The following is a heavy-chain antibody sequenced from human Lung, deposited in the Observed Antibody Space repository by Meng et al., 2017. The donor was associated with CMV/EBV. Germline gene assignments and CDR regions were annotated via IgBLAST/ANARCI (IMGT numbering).Heavy chain of an antibody. CDR1: GDTFTSND. J-gene: IGHJ4*02. CDR3: ARGALDY. V-gene: IGHV1-8*01. Sequence: ASXKVSCKTSGDTFTSNDFNWGRQATGQGLEWMGWMNPNSGNTGYAQKFQGRVTMIRNTSISTAYIELSSLRSEDTTVYYCARGALDYWGQGTLVTVSS. CDR2: MNPNSGNT.